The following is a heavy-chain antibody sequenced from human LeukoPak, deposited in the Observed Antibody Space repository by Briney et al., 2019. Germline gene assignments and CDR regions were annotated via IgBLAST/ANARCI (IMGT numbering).Heavy chain of an antibody. J-gene: IGHJ4*02. CDR2: ITSGTTYT. CDR3: ARGYGSHSAEYYFDY. Sequence: GGSLRLSCAASGFIFSSYGMNWVRQAPGKGLEWVSSITSGTTYTYYADSVKGRFTLSRDNAKTSLYLQMNSLRAEDTAIYYCARGYGSHSAEYYFDYWGQGTLVTVSS. V-gene: IGHV3-21*01. CDR1: GFIFSSYG. D-gene: IGHD1-26*01.